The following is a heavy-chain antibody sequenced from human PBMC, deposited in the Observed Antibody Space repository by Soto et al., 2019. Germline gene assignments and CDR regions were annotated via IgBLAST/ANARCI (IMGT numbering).Heavy chain of an antibody. CDR1: GFTFDDYA. CDR2: ISWNSGSI. J-gene: IGHJ4*02. CDR3: AKAEYSSGWHRRGPRYYFDY. V-gene: IGHV3-9*01. D-gene: IGHD6-19*01. Sequence: GGSLRLSCAASGFTFDDYAMHWVRQAPGKGLEWVSGISWNSGSIGYADSVKGRFTISRDNAKNSRYLQMNSLRAEDTALYYCAKAEYSSGWHRRGPRYYFDYWGQGTLVTVSS.